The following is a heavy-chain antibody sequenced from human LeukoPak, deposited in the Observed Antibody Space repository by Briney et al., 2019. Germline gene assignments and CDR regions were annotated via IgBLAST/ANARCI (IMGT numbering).Heavy chain of an antibody. V-gene: IGHV4-59*08. CDR3: ARHHDSSGYPIDY. Sequence: SETLSLTCTVSGGSISSYYWSWIRQPPGKGLEWIGYIYYSGSTNYNPSLKSRVTISVDTSKNQFSLKLSSVTAADTVVYYCARHHDSSGYPIDYWGQGTLVTVSS. CDR2: IYYSGST. CDR1: GGSISSYY. J-gene: IGHJ4*02. D-gene: IGHD3-22*01.